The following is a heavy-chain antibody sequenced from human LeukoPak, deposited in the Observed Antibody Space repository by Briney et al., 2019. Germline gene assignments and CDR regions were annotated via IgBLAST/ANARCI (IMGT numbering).Heavy chain of an antibody. CDR2: INHNSGGT. J-gene: IGHJ6*02. CDR1: GYTFTGYY. V-gene: IGHV1-2*02. Sequence: GASVKVSCKASGYTFTGYYMHWVRQAPGQGLECMGWINHNSGGTNYAQKFQGRVTMTRDTSISTAYMELSRLRSDDTAVYYCARDSSSWGNYGMDVWGQGTTVTVSS. CDR3: ARDSSSWGNYGMDV. D-gene: IGHD6-13*01.